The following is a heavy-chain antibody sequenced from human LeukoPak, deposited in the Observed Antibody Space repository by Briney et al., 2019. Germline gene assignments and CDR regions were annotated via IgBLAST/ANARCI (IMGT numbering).Heavy chain of an antibody. CDR3: ARRTFPNDAFDI. V-gene: IGHV3-21*01. J-gene: IGHJ3*02. Sequence: GGSLRLSCAASGFTFSTFSMNWVRQTPGKGLEWVSAISGSGSDIYYADSVKGRFTTSRDNPKRSLYLQMNSLRAEDTAVYYCARRTFPNDAFDIWGQGTMVTVSS. D-gene: IGHD1-7*01. CDR1: GFTFSTFS. CDR2: ISGSGSDI.